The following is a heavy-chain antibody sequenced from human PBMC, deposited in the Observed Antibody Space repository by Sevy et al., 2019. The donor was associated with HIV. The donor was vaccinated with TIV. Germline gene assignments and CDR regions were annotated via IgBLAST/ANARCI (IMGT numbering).Heavy chain of an antibody. J-gene: IGHJ4*02. CDR2: ISAYSGNT. CDR1: GYTFTSYG. D-gene: IGHD3-3*01. V-gene: IGHV1-18*01. Sequence: ASVKVSCKASGYTFTSYGISWVRQAPGQGLEWMGWISAYSGNTNYAQKLQGRVTMTTDTSTSTAYMELRSLGSDDTAVYYCARGGGGYDFWSGYYTPTAFDYWGQGTLVTVSS. CDR3: ARGGGGYDFWSGYYTPTAFDY.